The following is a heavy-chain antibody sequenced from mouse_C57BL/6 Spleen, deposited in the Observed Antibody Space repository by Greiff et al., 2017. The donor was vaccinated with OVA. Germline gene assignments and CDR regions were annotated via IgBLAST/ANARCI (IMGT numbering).Heavy chain of an antibody. J-gene: IGHJ1*03. D-gene: IGHD1-1*01. CDR1: GFTFSSYA. V-gene: IGHV5-4*01. Sequence: EVQRVESGGGLVKPGGSLKLSCAASGFTFSSYAMSWVRQTPEKRLEWVATISDGGSYTYYPDNVKGRFTISRDNAKNNLYLQMSHLKSEDTAMYYCARGRNYYGSRRGYFDVWGTGTTVTVSS. CDR2: ISDGGSYT. CDR3: ARGRNYYGSRRGYFDV.